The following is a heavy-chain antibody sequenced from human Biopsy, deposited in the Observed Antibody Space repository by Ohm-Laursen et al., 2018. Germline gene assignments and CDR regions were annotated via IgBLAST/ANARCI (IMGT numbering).Heavy chain of an antibody. D-gene: IGHD2-8*01. J-gene: IGHJ4*02. CDR3: ARDGEAKYCKHGVCPSDF. V-gene: IGHV3-21*01. Sequence: SLRLSCAASGFTFSGLSMNWVRQAPGRGLEWVSSISASGNHIYYTDSVKGRFTVSRDNGKNSVYLQMNSLRVEDTAVYYCARDGEAKYCKHGVCPSDFWGQGTLVNVSS. CDR1: GFTFSGLS. CDR2: ISASGNHI.